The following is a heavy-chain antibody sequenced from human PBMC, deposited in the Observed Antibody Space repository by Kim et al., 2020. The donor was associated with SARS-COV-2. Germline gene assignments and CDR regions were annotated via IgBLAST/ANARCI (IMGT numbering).Heavy chain of an antibody. J-gene: IGHJ6*02. CDR2: ISSSGSTI. D-gene: IGHD3-10*01. Sequence: GGSLRLSCAASGFTFSSYEMNWVRQAPGKGLEWVSYISSSGSTIYYADSVKGRFTISRDNAKNSLYLQMNSLRAEDTAVYYCARDRRRENVLLWFGELHIDAERLGMDVWGQGTTVTVSS. V-gene: IGHV3-48*03. CDR1: GFTFSSYE. CDR3: ARDRRRENVLLWFGELHIDAERLGMDV.